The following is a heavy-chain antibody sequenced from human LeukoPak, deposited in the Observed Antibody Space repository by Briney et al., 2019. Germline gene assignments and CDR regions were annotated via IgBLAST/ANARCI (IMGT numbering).Heavy chain of an antibody. J-gene: IGHJ6*02. CDR1: GFTFSSYA. V-gene: IGHV3-23*01. D-gene: IGHD4-17*01. CDR2: ISGSGGST. Sequence: GGSLRLSCAASGFTFSSYAMSWVRQAPGKGLEWVSAISGSGGSTYYADSVKGRFTISRDNSKNTLYLQMNSLRAEDTAVYYCAKDTGDYTYYYYYGVDVWGQGTTVTVSS. CDR3: AKDTGDYTYYYYYGVDV.